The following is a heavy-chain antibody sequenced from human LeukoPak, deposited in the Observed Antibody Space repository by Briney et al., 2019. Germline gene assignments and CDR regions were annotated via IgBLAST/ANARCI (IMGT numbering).Heavy chain of an antibody. CDR3: AKDRWVGTTPPRPYYFDY. J-gene: IGHJ4*02. CDR1: EFTFSSYA. CDR2: ISGGGGNT. D-gene: IGHD1-26*01. V-gene: IGHV3-23*01. Sequence: GGSLRLSCAASEFTFSSYAMSWVRQAPGKGQEWVSTISGGGGNTYCADSVKGRFTISRDNSKNTLYLQMNSLRAEDTAVYYCAKDRWVGTTPPRPYYFDYWGQGTLVTVSS.